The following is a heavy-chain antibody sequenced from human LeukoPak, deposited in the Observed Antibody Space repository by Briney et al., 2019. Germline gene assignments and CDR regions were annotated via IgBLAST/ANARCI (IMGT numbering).Heavy chain of an antibody. D-gene: IGHD5-12*01. CDR1: GGSIISGGYY. CDR3: ARAAWGYGGYESRYYYYYMDV. Sequence: SQTLSHTCTVSGGSIISGGYYWSWIRQHPGKGLEWIGYIYYSGSTYYNPSLKSRVTISVDTSKNQFSLKLSSVTAADTAVYYCARAAWGYGGYESRYYYYYMDVWGKGTTATVSS. J-gene: IGHJ6*03. CDR2: IYYSGST. V-gene: IGHV4-31*03.